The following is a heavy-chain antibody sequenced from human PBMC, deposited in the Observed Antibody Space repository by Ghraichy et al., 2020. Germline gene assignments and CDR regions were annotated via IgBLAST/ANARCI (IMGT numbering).Heavy chain of an antibody. CDR1: GGSISDTRYY. CDR3: ARHDVDITMTVPVNAFFNC. Sequence: SETLSLTCTVFGGSISDTRYYWGWIRQSPGKGLEWIGSIYFGGSTYSNPSLQSRLTMSVDTSKNQFSLRLGSVTAADTAMYHCARHDVDITMTVPVNAFFNCWGQGTPVTVSS. D-gene: IGHD3-22*01. CDR2: IYFGGST. V-gene: IGHV4-39*01. J-gene: IGHJ4*02.